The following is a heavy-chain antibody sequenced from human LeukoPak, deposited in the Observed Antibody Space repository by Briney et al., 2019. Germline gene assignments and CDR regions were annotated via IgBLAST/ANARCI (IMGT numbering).Heavy chain of an antibody. CDR3: ARNWVSSGYGTDY. V-gene: IGHV4-31*03. CDR2: IYYSGST. D-gene: IGHD3-22*01. J-gene: IGHJ4*02. CDR1: GGSISSGGYY. Sequence: SQTLSLTCTVSGGSISSGGYYWSWIRQHPGKGLEWIWYIYYSGSTYYNPSLKSRVTISVDTSKNQFSLKLSSVTAADTAVYYCARNWVSSGYGTDYWGQGTLVTVSS.